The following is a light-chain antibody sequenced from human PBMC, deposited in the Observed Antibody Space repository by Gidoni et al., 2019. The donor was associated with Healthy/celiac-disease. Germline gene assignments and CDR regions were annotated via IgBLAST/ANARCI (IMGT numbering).Light chain of an antibody. Sequence: IQMTQSPSSLSASVGDRVTIPCRASQSIRSYLNWYQQKPGKAPKLLIYAASSLQSGVPSRFSGSGSGTDFTLTISSLQPEDCATYYCQQSYSTPFTFGPGTKVEIK. CDR3: QQSYSTPFT. J-gene: IGKJ3*01. V-gene: IGKV1-39*01. CDR1: QSIRSY. CDR2: AAS.